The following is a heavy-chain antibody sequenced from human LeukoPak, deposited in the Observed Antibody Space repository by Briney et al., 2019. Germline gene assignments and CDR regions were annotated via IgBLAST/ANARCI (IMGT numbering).Heavy chain of an antibody. D-gene: IGHD6-19*01. V-gene: IGHV1-24*01. CDR2: FDPEDGET. CDR1: GYTLTELS. Sequence: GASVKVSCKVSGYTLTELSMHWVRQAPGKGLEWMGGFDPEDGETIYAQKFQGRVTITADKSTSTAYMELSSLRSEDTAVYYCAREIAVAGFDAFDIWGQGTMVTVSS. CDR3: AREIAVAGFDAFDI. J-gene: IGHJ3*02.